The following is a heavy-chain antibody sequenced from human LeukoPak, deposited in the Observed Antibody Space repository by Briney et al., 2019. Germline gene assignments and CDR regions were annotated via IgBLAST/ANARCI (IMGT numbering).Heavy chain of an antibody. D-gene: IGHD3-10*01. CDR3: ARAFLLWFGVMDV. CDR1: GGTFSSYA. V-gene: IGHV1-69*04. CDR2: IIPILGIA. J-gene: IGHJ6*02. Sequence: SVKVSCKASGGTFSSYAISWVRQAPGQGLEWMGRIIPILGIANYAQKFQGRVTITADKSTSTAYMELSSLRSEDTAVYYCARAFLLWFGVMDVWGQGTTVTVSS.